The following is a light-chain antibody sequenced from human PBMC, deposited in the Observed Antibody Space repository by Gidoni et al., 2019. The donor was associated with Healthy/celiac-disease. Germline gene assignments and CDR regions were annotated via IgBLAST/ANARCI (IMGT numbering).Light chain of an antibody. CDR2: AAS. Sequence: DIPMTQSPSSLSASVGDRVTITCRASQSISSYLNLYQQKPGKAPKLLIYAASSLKSGVPSRFSGSGSGTDFTLTISSLQPEDCATYYCQQSYSTPLTFGGGTKVEIK. J-gene: IGKJ4*01. CDR1: QSISSY. CDR3: QQSYSTPLT. V-gene: IGKV1-39*01.